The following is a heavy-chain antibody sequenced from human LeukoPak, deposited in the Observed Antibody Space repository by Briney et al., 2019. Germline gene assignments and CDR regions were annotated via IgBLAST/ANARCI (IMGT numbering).Heavy chain of an antibody. V-gene: IGHV4-39*01. CDR2: VYYSGST. CDR1: GGSISNSGFY. D-gene: IGHD4-17*01. Sequence: SETLSLTCTVSGGSISNSGFYWGWIRQPPGKGLEWIGNVYYSGSTYYNSSLKSRVTMSVDTSKNQFSLKLSSVTAADTAVYYCARKDYGDYVLSADDAFDIWGQGTMVTVSS. J-gene: IGHJ3*02. CDR3: ARKDYGDYVLSADDAFDI.